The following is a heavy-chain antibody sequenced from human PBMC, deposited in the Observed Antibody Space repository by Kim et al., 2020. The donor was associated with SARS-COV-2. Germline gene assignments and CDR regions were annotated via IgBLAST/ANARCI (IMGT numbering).Heavy chain of an antibody. CDR3: AKDSRYSYGYVDY. CDR2: ISYDGSNK. Sequence: GGSLRLSCAASGFTFSSYGMHWVRQAPGKGLEWVAVISYDGSNKYYADSVKGRFTISRDNSKNTLYLQMNSLRAEDTAVYYCAKDSRYSYGYVDYWGQG. D-gene: IGHD5-18*01. J-gene: IGHJ4*02. V-gene: IGHV3-30*18. CDR1: GFTFSSYG.